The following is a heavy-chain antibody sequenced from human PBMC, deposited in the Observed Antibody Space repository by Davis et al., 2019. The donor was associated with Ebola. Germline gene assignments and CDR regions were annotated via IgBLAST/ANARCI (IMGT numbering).Heavy chain of an antibody. CDR2: MSNDGTNE. CDR3: AKATHEEYYGDYGMDV. J-gene: IGHJ6*02. CDR1: GFTFSNYG. D-gene: IGHD4-17*01. Sequence: PGGSLRLSCAASGFTFSNYGMHWVRQAPGKGLVWVAVMSNDGTNEYYADSVKGRFTISRDNSKNTLYLQMNSLRPEDTAVYYCAKATHEEYYGDYGMDVWGQGTTVTVS. V-gene: IGHV3-30*18.